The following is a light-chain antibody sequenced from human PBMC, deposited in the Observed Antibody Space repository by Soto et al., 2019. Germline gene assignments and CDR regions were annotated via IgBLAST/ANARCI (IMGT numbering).Light chain of an antibody. Sequence: QSVLTQPPSVSGTPGQRVTISCSGSSSNVGSNFVYWYQQFPGTAPKLLIYRTDQRPSGVPDRFSASKPGTSASLAISGLRSDDVADYYCAAWDNSLRWVFGGGTKVTVL. J-gene: IGLJ3*02. V-gene: IGLV1-47*01. CDR2: RTD. CDR1: SSNVGSNF. CDR3: AAWDNSLRWV.